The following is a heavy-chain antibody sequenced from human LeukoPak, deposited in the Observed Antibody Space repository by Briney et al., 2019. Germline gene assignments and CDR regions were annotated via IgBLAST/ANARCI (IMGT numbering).Heavy chain of an antibody. Sequence: SVKVSCKASGGTFSSYAISWVRQAPGRGLEWMGGIIPIFGTANYAQKFQGRVTITADESTSTAYMELSSLRSEDTAVYYCARESGYSYGSLDYWGQGTLVTVSS. CDR3: ARESGYSYGSLDY. D-gene: IGHD5-18*01. CDR1: GGTFSSYA. CDR2: IIPIFGTA. V-gene: IGHV1-69*01. J-gene: IGHJ4*02.